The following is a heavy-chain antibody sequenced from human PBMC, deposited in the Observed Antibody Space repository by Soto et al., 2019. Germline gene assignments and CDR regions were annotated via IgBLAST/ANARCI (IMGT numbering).Heavy chain of an antibody. D-gene: IGHD1-1*01. CDR2: IKQDGSEK. V-gene: IGHV3-7*05. CDR1: GFTFSSYW. J-gene: IGHJ3*02. CDR3: ARGQDANDHDAFDI. Sequence: GSLRLSCAASGFTFSSYWMSWVRQAPGKGLEWVANIKQDGSEKYYVDSVKGRFTISRDNAKNSLYLQMNSLRAEDTAVYYCARGQDANDHDAFDIWGQGKMVTVSS.